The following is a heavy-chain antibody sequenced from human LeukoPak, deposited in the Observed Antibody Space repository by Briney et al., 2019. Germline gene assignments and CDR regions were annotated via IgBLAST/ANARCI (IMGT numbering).Heavy chain of an antibody. CDR2: IYTSGST. Sequence: SETLSLTCTVSGGSISRGSYYWSWIRQPAGKGLEWIGRIYTSGSTNYNPSLKSRVTISVDTSKNQFSLKLSSVTAADTAVYYCASYSGGSGWYGYFDYWGQGTLVTVSS. CDR1: GGSISRGSYY. J-gene: IGHJ4*02. V-gene: IGHV4-61*02. CDR3: ASYSGGSGWYGYFDY. D-gene: IGHD6-19*01.